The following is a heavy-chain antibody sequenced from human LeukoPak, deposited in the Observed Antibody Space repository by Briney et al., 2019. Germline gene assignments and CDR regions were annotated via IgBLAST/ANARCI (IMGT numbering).Heavy chain of an antibody. J-gene: IGHJ2*01. CDR1: GFTFSSHS. Sequence: GGSLRLSCAASGFTFSSHSMNWVRQAPGKGLEWVSSISSSSSYIYYADSVKGRFTISRDNAKNSLYLQMNSLRAEDTAVYYCAREHCSSTSCYSYWYFDLWGRGTLVTVSS. CDR3: AREHCSSTSCYSYWYFDL. D-gene: IGHD2-2*01. V-gene: IGHV3-21*01. CDR2: ISSSSSYI.